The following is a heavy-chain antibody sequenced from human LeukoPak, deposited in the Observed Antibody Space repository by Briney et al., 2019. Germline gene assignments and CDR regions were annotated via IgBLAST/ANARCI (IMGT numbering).Heavy chain of an antibody. CDR3: ATDPVSYNWNYIRDY. Sequence: ASVKVSCKVSGYTLTELSMHWVRQAPGKGLEWMGGFDPEDGETIYAQKFQGRVTMTEDTSTDTASMELSSLRSEDTAVYYCATDPVSYNWNYIRDYWGQGTLVTVSS. D-gene: IGHD1-7*01. V-gene: IGHV1-24*01. J-gene: IGHJ4*02. CDR1: GYTLTELS. CDR2: FDPEDGET.